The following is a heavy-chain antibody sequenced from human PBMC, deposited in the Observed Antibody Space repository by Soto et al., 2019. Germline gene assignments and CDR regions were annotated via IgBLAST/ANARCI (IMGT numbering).Heavy chain of an antibody. CDR3: AKDRGPYCGGDCRHFDY. D-gene: IGHD2-21*02. V-gene: IGHV3-23*01. J-gene: IGHJ4*02. Sequence: EVQLLESGGGLVQPGGSLRLSCAASGFTFSSYAMSWVHQAPGKGLEWVSAISGSGGSTYYADSVKGRFTISRDNSKNTLYLQMNSLRAEDTAVYYCAKDRGPYCGGDCRHFDYWGQGTLVTVSS. CDR2: ISGSGGST. CDR1: GFTFSSYA.